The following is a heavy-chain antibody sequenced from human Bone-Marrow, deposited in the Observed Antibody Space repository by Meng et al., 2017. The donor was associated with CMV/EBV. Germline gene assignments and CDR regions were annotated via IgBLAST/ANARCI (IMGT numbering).Heavy chain of an antibody. V-gene: IGHV3-9*01. CDR3: ARAGGGVLDV. Sequence: SLKISCSVSGFTFDDYAMHWVRQAPGKGLEWVSGISWDSGKVAYADSVRGRLTISRDNAKNSLYLQMNSLRAEDTAFYYCARAGGGVLDVWGQGTTVTVSS. CDR2: ISWDSGKV. J-gene: IGHJ6*02. D-gene: IGHD3-16*01. CDR1: GFTFDDYA.